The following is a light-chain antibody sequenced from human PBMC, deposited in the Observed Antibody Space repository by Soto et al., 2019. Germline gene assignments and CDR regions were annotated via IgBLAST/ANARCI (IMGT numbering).Light chain of an antibody. Sequence: QAVLTQPPSASGAPGQAVTLSCTGTSSDVGGSIYVSWYKQHPGEAPKLMIYDVSNRPSGVSNRISGSKSGNTASLTISGIQPEDEADYYCSSFTSTSTYIFGTGTKVTVL. J-gene: IGLJ1*01. CDR2: DVS. CDR1: SSDVGGSIY. V-gene: IGLV2-14*01. CDR3: SSFTSTSTYI.